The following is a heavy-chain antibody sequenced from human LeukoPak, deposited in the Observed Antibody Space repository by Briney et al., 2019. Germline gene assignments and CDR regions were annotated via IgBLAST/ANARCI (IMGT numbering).Heavy chain of an antibody. V-gene: IGHV3-23*01. CDR3: ANHFDGSASELWYFDL. D-gene: IGHD3-22*01. CDR1: GFTFSSYA. CDR2: TSSTGDRT. Sequence: PGGSLRLSCAASGFTFSSYAMSWVRQAPGKGLEWVSATSSTGDRTYHADSVKGRFTISRDNSKNTLYLQMNSLRVEDTAVYYCANHFDGSASELWYFDLWGRGTLVTVSS. J-gene: IGHJ2*01.